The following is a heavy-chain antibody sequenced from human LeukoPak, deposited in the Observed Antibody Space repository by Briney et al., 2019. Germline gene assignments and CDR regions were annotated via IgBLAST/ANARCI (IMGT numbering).Heavy chain of an antibody. CDR3: AREEVMVRGVPIDY. CDR1: GGSFSGYY. V-gene: IGHV4-34*01. Sequence: SETLSLTCAVYGGSFSGYYWSWIRQPPGKGLEWIGEINHSGSTNYNPSLKSRVTISVDTSKNQFSLQLNSVTPEDTAVYYCAREEVMVRGVPIDYWGQGTLVTVSS. J-gene: IGHJ4*02. D-gene: IGHD3-10*01. CDR2: INHSGST.